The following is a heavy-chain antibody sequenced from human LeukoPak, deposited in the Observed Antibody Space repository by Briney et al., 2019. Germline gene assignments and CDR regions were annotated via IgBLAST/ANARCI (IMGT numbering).Heavy chain of an antibody. D-gene: IGHD4-17*01. CDR3: ARAGQTYGDYKPLDY. V-gene: IGHV4-31*03. Sequence: SETLSLTCTVSGGSISSSSYYWGWIRQHPGKGLEWIGYIYYSGSTYYNPSLKSRVTISVDTSKNQFSLKLSSVTAADTAVYYCARAGQTYGDYKPLDYWGRGTLVTVSS. J-gene: IGHJ4*02. CDR1: GGSISSSSYY. CDR2: IYYSGST.